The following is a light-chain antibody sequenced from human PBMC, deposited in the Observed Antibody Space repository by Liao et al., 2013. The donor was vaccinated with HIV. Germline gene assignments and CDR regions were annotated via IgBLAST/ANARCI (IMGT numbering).Light chain of an antibody. J-gene: IGLJ2*01. CDR3: QAWDSSTVI. V-gene: IGLV3-21*01. Sequence: SYVLTQPPSVSVAPGKTARITCGGNNIGSKSVHWYLQKPGQAPVLVIYYDSDRPSGIPERFSGSNSGNTATLTISGTQASDEADYYCQAWDSSTVIFGGGTKLTVL. CDR1: NIGSKS. CDR2: YDS.